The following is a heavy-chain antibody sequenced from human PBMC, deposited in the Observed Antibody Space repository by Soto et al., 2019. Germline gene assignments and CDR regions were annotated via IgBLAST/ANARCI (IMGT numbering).Heavy chain of an antibody. J-gene: IGHJ4*02. Sequence: VQLVESGGGVVQPGRSLRLSCAASGFTFSDYAMHWVHQAPGKGMEWVAVVSHDGRNTHYADSVKGRFTISRDSSKNTVSLEMTSLRAEDTAVYYCAKGGRQWLVTSAFNSWGQGALVSVSS. CDR1: GFTFSDYA. CDR2: VSHDGRNT. V-gene: IGHV3-30*18. CDR3: AKGGRQWLVTSAFNS. D-gene: IGHD6-19*01.